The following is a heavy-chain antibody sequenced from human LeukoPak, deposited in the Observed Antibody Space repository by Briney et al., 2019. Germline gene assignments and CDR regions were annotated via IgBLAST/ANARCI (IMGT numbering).Heavy chain of an antibody. J-gene: IGHJ4*02. CDR3: ARLLYCSSTSCLYYFDY. CDR2: IYYSGST. CDR1: GGSISSSSYS. D-gene: IGHD2-2*01. Sequence: PSETLSLTCTVSGGSISSSSYSWGWIRQPPGKGLEWIGSIYYSGSTYYNPSLKSRVTISVDTSKNQFSLKLSSVTAADTAVYYCARLLYCSSTSCLYYFDYWGQGTLVTVSS. V-gene: IGHV4-39*01.